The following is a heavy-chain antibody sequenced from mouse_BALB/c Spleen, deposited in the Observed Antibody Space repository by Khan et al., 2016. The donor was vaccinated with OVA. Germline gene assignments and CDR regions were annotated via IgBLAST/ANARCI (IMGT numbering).Heavy chain of an antibody. J-gene: IGHJ1*01. D-gene: IGHD1-1*01. V-gene: IGHV5-6-5*01. CDR1: GFTFSSYA. CDR2: ISSGGST. Sequence: EVQVVESGGGLVKPGGSLKLSCAASGFTFSSYAMSWVRQTPEKRLEWVASISSGGSTYYPDSVKGRFTISRDNARNILYLQMSSLRSEDTAMYYCARDDYYGTGYFDVWGAGTTVTVSS. CDR3: ARDDYYGTGYFDV.